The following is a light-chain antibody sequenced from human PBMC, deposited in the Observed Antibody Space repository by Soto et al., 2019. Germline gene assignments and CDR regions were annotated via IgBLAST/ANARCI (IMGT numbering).Light chain of an antibody. CDR1: QSITNN. V-gene: IGKV1-39*01. CDR3: QQTYSAPYS. CDR2: AAS. Sequence: DIQMTQSPSSLSASVGDRVTITCRASQSITNNLNWYQQKPGKATKLLIYAASSLQNGVPSSFSGSGSGTDFTLTISSLQPEDFATYYCQQTYSAPYSFGQGTKLEIK. J-gene: IGKJ2*01.